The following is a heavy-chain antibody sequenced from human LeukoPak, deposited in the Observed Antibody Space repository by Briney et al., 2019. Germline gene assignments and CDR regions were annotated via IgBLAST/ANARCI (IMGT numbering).Heavy chain of an antibody. CDR2: VSYSGST. Sequence: SETLSLTCTVSGGSISSYFWSWIRQPPGKGLEWIGYVSYSGSTNYNPSLKSRVTISVDTSENQFSLKLSSVTAADTAVYYCARVGYDRRGYTYHFDYWGQGTLVTVSS. J-gene: IGHJ4*02. D-gene: IGHD3-22*01. V-gene: IGHV4-59*01. CDR1: GGSISSYF. CDR3: ARVGYDRRGYTYHFDY.